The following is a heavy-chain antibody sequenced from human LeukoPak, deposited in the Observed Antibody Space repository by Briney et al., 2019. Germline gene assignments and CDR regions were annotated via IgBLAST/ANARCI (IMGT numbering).Heavy chain of an antibody. J-gene: IGHJ3*02. Sequence: SETLSLTCAVSGGSISSGDYYWSWIRQPPGKGLKWIGYIYYSGSTYYNPSLKSRVTISVDTSKNQFSLKLSSATAADTAVYYCARVRDSSGYYVDAFDIWGQGTMVTVSS. CDR2: IYYSGST. CDR3: ARVRDSSGYYVDAFDI. D-gene: IGHD3-22*01. V-gene: IGHV4-30-4*08. CDR1: GGSISSGDYY.